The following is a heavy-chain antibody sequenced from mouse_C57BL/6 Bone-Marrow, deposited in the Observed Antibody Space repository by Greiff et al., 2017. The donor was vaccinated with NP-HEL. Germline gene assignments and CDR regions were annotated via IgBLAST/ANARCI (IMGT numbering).Heavy chain of an antibody. CDR1: GYTFTSYW. J-gene: IGHJ2*01. CDR3: AIPITTVVEFDY. Sequence: VQLQQPGAELVKPGASVKVSCKASGYTFTSYWMHWVKQRPGQDLEWIGRIHPSDSDTNYNQKFTGKATLTVDKSASTAYMQLSSLTSEDSAVYYCAIPITTVVEFDYWGQGTTLTVSS. D-gene: IGHD1-1*01. V-gene: IGHV1-74*01. CDR2: IHPSDSDT.